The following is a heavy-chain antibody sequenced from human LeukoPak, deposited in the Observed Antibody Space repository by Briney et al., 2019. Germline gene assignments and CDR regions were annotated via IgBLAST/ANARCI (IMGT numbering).Heavy chain of an antibody. D-gene: IGHD5-12*01. V-gene: IGHV1-18*01. CDR2: ISAYNGNT. J-gene: IGHJ6*02. Sequence: ASVKLSCKASGYTFTSYGISWVRQAPGQGLEWMGWISAYNGNTNYAQKLQGRVTMTTDTSTSTAYMEMSSLKSEDTAVYYCARGTTKGATGYYYYGMDVWGQGTTVTVSS. CDR1: GYTFTSYG. CDR3: ARGTTKGATGYYYYGMDV.